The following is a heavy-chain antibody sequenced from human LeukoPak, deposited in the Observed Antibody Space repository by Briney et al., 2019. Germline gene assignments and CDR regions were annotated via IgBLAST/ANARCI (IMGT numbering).Heavy chain of an antibody. CDR1: GFTFSSYA. CDR3: ASEGGYGYSLDY. D-gene: IGHD3-16*01. V-gene: IGHV3-30-3*01. J-gene: IGHJ4*02. Sequence: GGSLRLSCADSGFTFSSYAMHWVRQAPGKGLEWVAVISYDGSNKYYADSVKGRFTISRDNSKNTLYLQMNSLRAEDTAVYYCASEGGYGYSLDYWGQGTLVTVSS. CDR2: ISYDGSNK.